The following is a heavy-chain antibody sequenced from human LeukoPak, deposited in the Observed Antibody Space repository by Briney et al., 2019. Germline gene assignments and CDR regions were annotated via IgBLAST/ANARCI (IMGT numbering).Heavy chain of an antibody. D-gene: IGHD6-19*01. CDR3: AKDHEQWLVAGYFDY. CDR1: GFTFSSYA. J-gene: IGHJ4*02. Sequence: GGSLRLSCAASGFTFSSYAMSWVRQAPGKGLEWVSAISGSGGNTYYADSVKGRFTISRDNSKNTLYLQMNSLRAEDTAVYYCAKDHEQWLVAGYFDYWGQGTLVTVSS. V-gene: IGHV3-23*01. CDR2: ISGSGGNT.